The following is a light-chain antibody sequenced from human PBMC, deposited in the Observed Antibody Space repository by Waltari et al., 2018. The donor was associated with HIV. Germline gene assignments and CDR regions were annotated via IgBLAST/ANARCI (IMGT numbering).Light chain of an antibody. CDR3: QQSYSSPRT. J-gene: IGKJ1*01. CDR2: GAS. V-gene: IGKV1-39*01. Sequence: DLQMTHSPSSLSASEGDRVAITCRASQSISRYLKWYQQKPGKAPNLLIYGASSLQSGVPSRFSGSGSGTDFTLTISSLQPEDFATYYCQQSYSSPRTFGQGTKVEIK. CDR1: QSISRY.